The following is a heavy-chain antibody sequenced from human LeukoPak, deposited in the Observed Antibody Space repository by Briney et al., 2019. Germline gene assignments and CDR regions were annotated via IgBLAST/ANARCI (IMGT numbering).Heavy chain of an antibody. CDR3: ATVMLGVTNGALDY. CDR2: INRDGSST. D-gene: IGHD3-10*02. Sequence: PGGSLRLSCAASGFTFSTYWMHWVRQAPGKGLVWVSRINRDGSSTNYADSVKGRFTISRDNSKNTLYLQMGSLRAEDMAVYYCATVMLGVTNGALDYWGQGTLVTVSS. CDR1: GFTFSTYW. J-gene: IGHJ4*02. V-gene: IGHV3-74*01.